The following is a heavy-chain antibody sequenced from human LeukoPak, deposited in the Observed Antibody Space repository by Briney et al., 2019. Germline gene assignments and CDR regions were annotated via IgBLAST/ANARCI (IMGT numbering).Heavy chain of an antibody. Sequence: PGGSLRLSCAAPGFTFISYGMHWVRQAPGKGLEWVAFIRYDGSNKYYADSVKGRFTISRDNSKNTLYLQMNSLRAEDTAVYYCAKDPLYSVAGPPRYYCMDVWGQGTTVTVSS. CDR2: IRYDGSNK. CDR3: AKDPLYSVAGPPRYYCMDV. V-gene: IGHV3-30*02. J-gene: IGHJ6*02. CDR1: GFTFISYG. D-gene: IGHD6-19*01.